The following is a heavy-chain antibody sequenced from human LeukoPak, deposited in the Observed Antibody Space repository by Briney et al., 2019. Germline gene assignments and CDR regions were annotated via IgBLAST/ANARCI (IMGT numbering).Heavy chain of an antibody. J-gene: IGHJ4*02. Sequence: GGSLRLSCAASGFTFSSYAMHWVRQAPGEGLEWVTVISSDGSNKFYADSVKGRFTISRDNSKNTLYLQMNSLRVEDTAVYYCARAQYDYVWGSYRYYFDYWGQGTLVTVSS. V-gene: IGHV3-30-3*01. CDR1: GFTFSSYA. CDR3: ARAQYDYVWGSYRYYFDY. D-gene: IGHD3-16*02. CDR2: ISSDGSNK.